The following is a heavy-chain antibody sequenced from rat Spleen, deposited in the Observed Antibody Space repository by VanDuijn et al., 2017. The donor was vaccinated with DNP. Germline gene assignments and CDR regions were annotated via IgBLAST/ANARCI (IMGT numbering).Heavy chain of an antibody. Sequence: EVQLQESGPGLVKPSQSLSLTCSVTGYSITSDYRWTWIRQFPGNDLEWMGYIDNAGSTNYNPSLKSRFSITRDTSKNQFFLQVNSVRNEDTATYYCAIQLGVFDYWGQGVMVIISS. CDR3: AIQLGVFDY. CDR2: IDNAGST. CDR1: GYSITSDYR. D-gene: IGHD5-1*01. J-gene: IGHJ2*01. V-gene: IGHV3-3*01.